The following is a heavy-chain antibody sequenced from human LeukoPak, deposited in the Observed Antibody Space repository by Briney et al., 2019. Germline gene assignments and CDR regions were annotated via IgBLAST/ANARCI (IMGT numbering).Heavy chain of an antibody. CDR3: ARGGRGTVENRDAFDI. V-gene: IGHV1-2*04. D-gene: IGHD4-23*01. CDR2: INPNSGGT. CDR1: GFTFTGYY. Sequence: PGGSLRLSCAASGFTFTGYYMHWVRQAPGQGLEWMGWINPNSGGTNYAQKFQGWVTMTRDTSISTAYMELSRLRSDDTAVYYCARGGRGTVENRDAFDIWGQGTMVTVSS. J-gene: IGHJ3*02.